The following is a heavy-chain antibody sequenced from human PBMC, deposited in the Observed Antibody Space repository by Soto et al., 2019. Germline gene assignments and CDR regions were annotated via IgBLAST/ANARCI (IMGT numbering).Heavy chain of an antibody. Sequence: EVQLLESGGGLVQPGGSLRLSCAASGFSFSNYAMTWVRQAPGKGLQWVSAISRNGDSTYYADSVKGRFTISRDNSKNALFVQMNSLRAEDTAVYYCAKGAFAGYYYYGMDVWGQGTTVTVSS. D-gene: IGHD3-16*01. CDR2: ISRNGDST. CDR1: GFSFSNYA. V-gene: IGHV3-23*01. CDR3: AKGAFAGYYYYGMDV. J-gene: IGHJ6*02.